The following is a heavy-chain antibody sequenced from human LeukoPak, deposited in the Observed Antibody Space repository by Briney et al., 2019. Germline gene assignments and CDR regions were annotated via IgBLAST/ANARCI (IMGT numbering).Heavy chain of an antibody. J-gene: IGHJ4*02. CDR3: ARTPPGRFLEWLLDY. D-gene: IGHD3-3*01. Sequence: SETLSLTCTVSGGSISSYYWSWIRQPPGKGLEWIGYIYYSGSTNNNPSLKSRVTISVDTSKNQFSLKLSSVTAADTAVYYCARTPPGRFLEWLLDYWGQGTLVTVSS. V-gene: IGHV4-59*01. CDR2: IYYSGST. CDR1: GGSISSYY.